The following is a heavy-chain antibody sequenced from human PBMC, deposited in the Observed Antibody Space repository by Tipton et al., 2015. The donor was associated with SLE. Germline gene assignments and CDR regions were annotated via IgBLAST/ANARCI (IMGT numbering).Heavy chain of an antibody. CDR1: GFTFSSYG. Sequence: SLRLSCTASGFTFSSYGMPWVRQAPGKGLEWVAVIWYDGSNKYYADSVKGRFTISRDNSKNTLYLQMNSLRAEDTAVYYCAKDTPPIAAAGTGWFDPWGQGTLVTVSS. CDR3: AKDTPPIAAAGTGWFDP. CDR2: IWYDGSNK. D-gene: IGHD6-13*01. V-gene: IGHV3-33*06. J-gene: IGHJ5*02.